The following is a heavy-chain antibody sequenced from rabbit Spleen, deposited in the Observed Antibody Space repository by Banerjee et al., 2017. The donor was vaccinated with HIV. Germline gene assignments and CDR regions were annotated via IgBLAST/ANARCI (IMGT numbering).Heavy chain of an antibody. CDR3: ARAIVPWLGLTRLDL. V-gene: IGHV1S7*01. D-gene: IGHD4-1*01. CDR1: GIDFTNYY. Sequence: HLTETGGGLVQPGGSLTLSCKASGIDFTNYYITWVRQAPGKGLEWIGIIYAAKGSTDYASWVNGRFTISSDNAQSTVDLKMTSLTAADTATYFCARAIVPWLGLTRLDLWGQGTLVTVS. J-gene: IGHJ3*01. CDR2: IYAAKGST.